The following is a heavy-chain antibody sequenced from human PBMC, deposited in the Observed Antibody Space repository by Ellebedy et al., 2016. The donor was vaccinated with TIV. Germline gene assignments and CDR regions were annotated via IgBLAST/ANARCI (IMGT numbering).Heavy chain of an antibody. CDR2: IIPTFGRA. D-gene: IGHD1-1*01. Sequence: AASVQVSCKASGGTFSRDTISWVRQAPGQGLEWMGGIIPTFGRANLAQKFQARVTITADESTSTAHMELSSLRSEDMAVYFCARGCVAGTPFDYWGQGTLVTVSS. CDR1: GGTFSRDT. J-gene: IGHJ4*02. V-gene: IGHV1-69*13. CDR3: ARGCVAGTPFDY.